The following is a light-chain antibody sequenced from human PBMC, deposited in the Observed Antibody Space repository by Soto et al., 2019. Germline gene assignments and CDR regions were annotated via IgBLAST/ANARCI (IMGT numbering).Light chain of an antibody. CDR2: GNR. CDR3: GAWDDSLNGHVV. CDR1: SSNLGAGYD. Sequence: QSVLTQPPSVSGAPGQRVTISCTGNSSNLGAGYDVHWYQQLPGTAPKLLIYGNRNRPSGVPERFSGSKSGTSASLAITGLQAEDEADYYCGAWDDSLNGHVVFGGGTKVTVL. J-gene: IGLJ2*01. V-gene: IGLV1-40*01.